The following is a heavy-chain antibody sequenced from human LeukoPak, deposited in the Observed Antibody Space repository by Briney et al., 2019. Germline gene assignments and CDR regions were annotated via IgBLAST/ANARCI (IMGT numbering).Heavy chain of an antibody. CDR1: GVSISSYY. CDR2: IYYSGST. J-gene: IGHJ4*02. V-gene: IGHV4-59*08. Sequence: SETLSLTCTVSGVSISSYYWSWIRQPPGKGLEWIGYIYYSGSTNYNPSLKSRVAISVDTSKNQFSLKLTSVTAADTAVYYCARGSYGDQNWGQGTLVTVSP. D-gene: IGHD4-17*01. CDR3: ARGSYGDQN.